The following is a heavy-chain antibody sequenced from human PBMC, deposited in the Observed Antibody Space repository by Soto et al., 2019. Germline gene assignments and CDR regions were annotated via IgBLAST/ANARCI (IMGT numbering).Heavy chain of an antibody. D-gene: IGHD6-6*01. Sequence: QVQLVQSGAEVKKPGSSVKVSCKASGGTFSSYAISWVRQAPGQGLEWMGGLIPIFGTANYAQKFQGRVTITADESTSTDYMELSSLRSEDTAVYYCARDKPMDIEARLWGPDWYFDLWGRGTLVTVSS. CDR3: ARDKPMDIEARLWGPDWYFDL. J-gene: IGHJ2*01. CDR2: LIPIFGTA. CDR1: GGTFSSYA. V-gene: IGHV1-69*01.